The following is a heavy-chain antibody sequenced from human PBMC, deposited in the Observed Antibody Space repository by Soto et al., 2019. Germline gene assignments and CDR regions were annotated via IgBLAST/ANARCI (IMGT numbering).Heavy chain of an antibody. CDR3: ARDRGRESDYYYGMDV. D-gene: IGHD6-6*01. CDR1: GYTFTGYY. J-gene: IGHJ6*02. CDR2: INPNSGGT. V-gene: IGHV1-2*04. Sequence: ASVKVSCKASGYTFTGYYMHWVRQAPGQGLEWMGWINPNSGGTNYAQKFQGWVTMTRDTSISTAYMELSRLRSDDTAVYYCARDRGRESDYYYGMDVWGQGTTVTVSS.